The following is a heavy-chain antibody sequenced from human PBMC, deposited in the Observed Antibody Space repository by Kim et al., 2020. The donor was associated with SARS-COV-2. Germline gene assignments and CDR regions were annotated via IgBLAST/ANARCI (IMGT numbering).Heavy chain of an antibody. J-gene: IGHJ4*02. CDR1: GYSFTSYW. Sequence: GESLKISCKGSGYSFTSYWISWVRQMPGKGLEWMGRIDPSDSYTNYSPSFQGHVTISADKSISTAYLQWSSLKASDTAMYYCASLTTVTTRDFEFDYWGQGTLVTVSS. D-gene: IGHD4-17*01. CDR3: ASLTTVTTRDFEFDY. CDR2: IDPSDSYT. V-gene: IGHV5-10-1*01.